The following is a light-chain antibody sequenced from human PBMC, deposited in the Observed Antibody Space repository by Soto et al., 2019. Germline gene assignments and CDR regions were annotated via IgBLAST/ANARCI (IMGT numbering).Light chain of an antibody. V-gene: IGKV1-5*03. CDR3: QQYNAYPWT. CDR1: QSIGNW. Sequence: DIQMTQSPSTLSASVGDRVTITCRSSQSIGNWLAWYQQKPGKAPKLLIYKGSDLQSGVPSRFSGSGSGTEFSLTISSLQPEDFATYYCQQYNAYPWTFGQGTKVDIK. CDR2: KGS. J-gene: IGKJ1*01.